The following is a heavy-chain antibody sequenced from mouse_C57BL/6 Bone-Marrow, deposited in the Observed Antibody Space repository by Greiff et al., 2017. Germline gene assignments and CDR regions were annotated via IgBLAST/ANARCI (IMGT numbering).Heavy chain of an antibody. V-gene: IGHV5-6*01. CDR2: ISSGGSYT. D-gene: IGHD1-3*01. J-gene: IGHJ1*03. CDR3: ARHKSFYWYFDV. CDR1: GFTFSSYG. Sequence: EVQLVESGGDLVKPGGSLKLSCAASGFTFSSYGLSWVRQTPDKRLEWVATISSGGSYTYYPDSVKGRFTISRDNAKNTLYLQMSSLKSKDTAMYYCARHKSFYWYFDVWGTGTTVTVSS.